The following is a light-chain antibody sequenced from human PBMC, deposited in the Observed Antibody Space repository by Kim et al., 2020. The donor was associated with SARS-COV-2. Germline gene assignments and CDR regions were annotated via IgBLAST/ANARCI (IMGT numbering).Light chain of an antibody. J-gene: IGKJ2*01. CDR1: QSVFYSSNNKNC. Sequence: RATINCKSSQSVFYSSNNKNCLAWYQHKPGQPPRLLIYWASTRESGVPDRFSGSGSGTDFTLTISSLQAEDVAVYYCQQYYTTPYTFGQGTKLEI. CDR3: QQYYTTPYT. CDR2: WAS. V-gene: IGKV4-1*01.